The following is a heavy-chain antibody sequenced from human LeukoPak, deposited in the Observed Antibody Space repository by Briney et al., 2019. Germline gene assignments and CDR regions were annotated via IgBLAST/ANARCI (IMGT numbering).Heavy chain of an antibody. CDR1: GFTFSSYS. J-gene: IGHJ4*02. V-gene: IGHV3-21*01. CDR3: AREVVAVAYFDY. Sequence: PGGSLRLSCAASGFTFSSYSMNWVRQAPGKGLEWVSSISSSSSYIYYADSVKGRLTISRDNAKNSLYLQMNSLRAEDTAVYYCAREVVAVAYFDYWGQGTLVTVSS. CDR2: ISSSSSYI. D-gene: IGHD6-19*01.